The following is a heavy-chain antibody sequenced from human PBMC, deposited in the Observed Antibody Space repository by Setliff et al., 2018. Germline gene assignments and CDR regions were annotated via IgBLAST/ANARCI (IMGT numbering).Heavy chain of an antibody. CDR3: ASRGKQGVLWFGESLGAFDI. J-gene: IGHJ3*02. CDR2: IYYSGST. V-gene: IGHV4-39*01. Sequence: ETLSLTCTVSGGSISSSSYYWGWIRQPPGKGLEWIGSIYYSGSTYYNPSLKSRVTISVDTSKNQFSLKLSSVTAADAAVYYCASRGKQGVLWFGESLGAFDIWGQGTMVTVSS. D-gene: IGHD3-10*01. CDR1: GGSISSSSYY.